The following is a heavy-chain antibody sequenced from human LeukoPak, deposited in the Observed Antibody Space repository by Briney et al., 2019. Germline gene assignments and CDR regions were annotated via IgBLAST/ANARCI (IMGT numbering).Heavy chain of an antibody. CDR2: IYTSGST. J-gene: IGHJ4*02. CDR1: GGSISSYY. D-gene: IGHD3-22*01. Sequence: SETLSLTCTVSGGSISSYYWSWIRQPPGKGLEWIGYIYTSGSTNYNPSLKSRVTISVDTSKNQFSLKLSSVTAADTAVYYCARHAYDSSGPRPHFDYLGQGTLVTVSS. CDR3: ARHAYDSSGPRPHFDY. V-gene: IGHV4-4*09.